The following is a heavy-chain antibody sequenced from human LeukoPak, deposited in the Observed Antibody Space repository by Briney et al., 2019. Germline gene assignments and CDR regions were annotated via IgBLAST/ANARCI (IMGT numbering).Heavy chain of an antibody. Sequence: AGRSLRLSCAASGFTFRDYTLHWVRQAPGKGLEWVSSISYNSGSINYADSVKGRFTISRDNAKSSLYLQMNSLRAEDTAVYYCTRDEAAATNWGQGTLVTVSS. CDR2: ISYNSGSI. CDR3: TRDEAAATN. D-gene: IGHD6-13*01. CDR1: GFTFRDYT. J-gene: IGHJ4*02. V-gene: IGHV3-9*01.